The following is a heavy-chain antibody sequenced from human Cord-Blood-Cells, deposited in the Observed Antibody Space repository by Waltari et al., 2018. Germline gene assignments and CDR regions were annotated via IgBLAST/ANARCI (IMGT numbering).Heavy chain of an antibody. Sequence: QVQLQESGPGLVKPSETLSLTCTVSGGSISRYHWSWHRRPAGKRLEWIGRIYTSGSTNYNPSLKSRVTMSVDTSKNQFSLKLSSVTAADTAVYYCARDSPAPTYNWNYVNWCDPWGQGTLVTVSS. CDR1: GGSISRYH. CDR3: ARDSPAPTYNWNYVNWCDP. D-gene: IGHD1-7*01. V-gene: IGHV4-4*07. J-gene: IGHJ5*02. CDR2: IYTSGST.